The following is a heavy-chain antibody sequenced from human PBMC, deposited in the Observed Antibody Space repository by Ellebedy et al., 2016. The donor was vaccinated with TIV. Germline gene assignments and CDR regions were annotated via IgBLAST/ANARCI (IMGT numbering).Heavy chain of an antibody. J-gene: IGHJ4*02. CDR1: GFIFRDYA. Sequence: LSLTCXASGFIFRDYAMHWVRQAPGKGLEWVAVVSSEGRVQFYADSVRGRFTISRDNPKDTLFLQMDSLRPEDTALYYCAREQGPYTQIDYWGQGSLVTVSS. V-gene: IGHV3-30*04. CDR3: AREQGPYTQIDY. CDR2: VSSEGRVQ.